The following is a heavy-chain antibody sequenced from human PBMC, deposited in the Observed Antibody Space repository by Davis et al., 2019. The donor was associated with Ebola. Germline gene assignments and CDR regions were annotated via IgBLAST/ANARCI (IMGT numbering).Heavy chain of an antibody. CDR2: INPSGGST. V-gene: IGHV1-46*01. J-gene: IGHJ6*02. CDR1: GYTFTSYY. Sequence: AASVKVSCKASGYTFTSYYMHWVRQAPGQGLEWMGIINPSGGSTSYAQKFQGRVTMTRDTSTSTAYMELSRLRSDDTAVYYCARGGEDQLLSSSYYYGMDVWGQGTTVTVSS. CDR3: ARGGEDQLLSSSYYYGMDV. D-gene: IGHD2-2*01.